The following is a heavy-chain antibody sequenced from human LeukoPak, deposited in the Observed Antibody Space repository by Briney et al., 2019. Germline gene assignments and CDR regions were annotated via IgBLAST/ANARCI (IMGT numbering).Heavy chain of an antibody. J-gene: IGHJ4*02. Sequence: SETLSLTCTVSGGSISSYHWSWIRQPPGKGLEWIGYIYYSGSTNYNPPLKSRVTISLDTSKNQFSLKVSSVTAADTDVYYCARHSSGYLSYFDYWGQGTLVPVSS. CDR1: GGSISSYH. CDR3: ARHSSGYLSYFDY. V-gene: IGHV4-59*08. D-gene: IGHD3-22*01. CDR2: IYYSGST.